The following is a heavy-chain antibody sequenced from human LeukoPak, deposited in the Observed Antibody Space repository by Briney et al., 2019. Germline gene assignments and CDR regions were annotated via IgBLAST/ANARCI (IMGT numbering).Heavy chain of an antibody. Sequence: GGSLRLSCAGSGITFSTYWMHWVRQAPGKGLVWVSRINSEGSTISYADSVKGRFTISRDNAKDTLFLQMNSLRAEDTAVYYCARISSDSISYYDHWGQGTLVTVSS. CDR2: INSEGSTI. D-gene: IGHD3-22*01. J-gene: IGHJ4*02. V-gene: IGHV3-74*01. CDR3: ARISSDSISYYDH. CDR1: GITFSTYW.